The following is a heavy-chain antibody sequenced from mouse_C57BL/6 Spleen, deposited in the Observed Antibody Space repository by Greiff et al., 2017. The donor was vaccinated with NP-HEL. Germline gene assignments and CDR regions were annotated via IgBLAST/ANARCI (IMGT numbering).Heavy chain of an antibody. Sequence: EVQLVESGPELVKPGASVKISCKASGYSFTGYYMNWVKQSPEKSLEWIGEINPSTGGTTYNQKFKAKATLTVDKSSSTAYMQLKSLTSEDSAVYYCARSEWDYWGQGTTLTVSS. CDR3: ARSEWDY. V-gene: IGHV1-42*01. J-gene: IGHJ2*01. CDR1: GYSFTGYY. CDR2: INPSTGGT.